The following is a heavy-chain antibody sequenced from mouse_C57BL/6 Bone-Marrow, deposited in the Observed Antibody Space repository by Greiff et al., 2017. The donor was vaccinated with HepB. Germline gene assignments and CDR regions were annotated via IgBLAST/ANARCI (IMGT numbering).Heavy chain of an antibody. V-gene: IGHV14-4*01. D-gene: IGHD2-4*01. J-gene: IGHJ3*01. CDR3: TTDDYEGFAY. Sequence: VQLQQSGAELVRPGASVKLSCTASGFNFKDDYMHWVKQRPEQGLEWIGWIDPENGDTEYASKFQGKATITADTSSNTAYLQLSSLTSEDTAVYYCTTDDYEGFAYWGQGTLVTVSA. CDR2: IDPENGDT. CDR1: GFNFKDDY.